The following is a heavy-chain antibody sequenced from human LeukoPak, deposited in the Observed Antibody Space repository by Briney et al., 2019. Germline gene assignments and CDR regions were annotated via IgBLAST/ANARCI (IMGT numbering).Heavy chain of an antibody. D-gene: IGHD6-13*01. V-gene: IGHV1-2*02. CDR1: GYTFTGYY. J-gene: IGHJ4*02. CDR3: ARDHISRGGGFDY. Sequence: AASVKVSCKASGYTFTGYYIHWVRQAPGQGLEWMGWINPNSGDTNYAQNFQGRVTLTRDTSIGTAYMELSRLRSDDTAVYYCARDHISRGGGFDYWGQGTLVTVSS. CDR2: INPNSGDT.